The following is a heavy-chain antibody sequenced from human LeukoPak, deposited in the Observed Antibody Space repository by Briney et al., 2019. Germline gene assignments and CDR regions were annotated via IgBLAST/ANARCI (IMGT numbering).Heavy chain of an antibody. D-gene: IGHD1-26*01. CDR3: AKGPRPTWEVTLDN. CDR1: GFTFSTYA. CDR2: ISGSGTST. J-gene: IGHJ4*02. V-gene: IGHV3-23*01. Sequence: PGGSLRLSCAASGFTFSTYAMTWVRQAPGKGLEWVSGISGSGTSTYNADSVKGRFTISRDNSKNTLYLQMSSLRAEDTAVYYCAKGPRPTWEVTLDNWGQGTLVTVSS.